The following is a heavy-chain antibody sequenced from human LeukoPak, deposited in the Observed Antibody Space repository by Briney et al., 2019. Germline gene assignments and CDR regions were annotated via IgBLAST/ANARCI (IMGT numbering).Heavy chain of an antibody. CDR2: INHSGST. J-gene: IGHJ6*03. D-gene: IGHD4-17*01. V-gene: IGHV4-34*01. CDR3: ARGVYGDLYYYYYYMDV. Sequence: SETLSLTCAVYGGSFSGYYWSWIRQPPGKGLEWIGEINHSGSTNYNPSLKSRVTISVDTSKNQFSLKLSSVTAADTAVYYCARGVYGDLYYYYYYMDVWGKGTTVTVSS. CDR1: GGSFSGYY.